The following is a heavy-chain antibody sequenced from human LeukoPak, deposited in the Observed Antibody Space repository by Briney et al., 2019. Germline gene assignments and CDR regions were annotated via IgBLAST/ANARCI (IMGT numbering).Heavy chain of an antibody. CDR2: ISYSGST. CDR1: GGSISSSSYQ. CDR3: ARISIVVVPGYFNY. V-gene: IGHV4-39*01. Sequence: SETLSLTCTVSGGSISSSSYQWGWIRQPPGKGLEWIGTISYSGSTYYNPSLKSRVTVSVDTSKNQFSLKLSSVTAADTAVYYCARISIVVVPGYFNYWGQGTLVTVSS. D-gene: IGHD2-2*01. J-gene: IGHJ4*02.